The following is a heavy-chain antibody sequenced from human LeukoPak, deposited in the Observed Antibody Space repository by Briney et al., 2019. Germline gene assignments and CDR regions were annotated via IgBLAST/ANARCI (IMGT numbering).Heavy chain of an antibody. D-gene: IGHD2-2*01. CDR1: GGSISSYY. V-gene: IGHV4-59*01. Sequence: ETLSLTCTVSGGSISSYYWSWIRQPPGKGLEWIGYIYYSGSTNYNPSLKSRVTISVDTSKNQFSLKLSSVTAADTAVYYCARLVPAAKNYYYGMDVWGKGTTVTVSS. CDR3: ARLVPAAKNYYYGMDV. J-gene: IGHJ6*04. CDR2: IYYSGST.